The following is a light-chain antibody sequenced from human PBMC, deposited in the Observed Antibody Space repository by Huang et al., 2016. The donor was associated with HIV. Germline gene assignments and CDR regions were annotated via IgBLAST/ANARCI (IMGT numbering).Light chain of an antibody. V-gene: IGKV3-11*01. CDR2: DTS. J-gene: IGKJ1*01. CDR3: QQRSNWPPWT. Sequence: EIVLTQSPATLYLSPGERATLSCRASQSVSSDLAWYHQKPGQAPRLLIYDTSSRATGLPARFSGSGSGTDFTLTISSLEPEDFAVYYCQQRSNWPPWTFGQGTKVEIK. CDR1: QSVSSD.